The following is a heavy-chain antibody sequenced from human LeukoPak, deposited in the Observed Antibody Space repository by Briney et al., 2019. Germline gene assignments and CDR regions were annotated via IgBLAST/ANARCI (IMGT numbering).Heavy chain of an antibody. V-gene: IGHV3-7*01. CDR3: ASYGSGRHIDY. D-gene: IGHD3-10*01. CDR1: GFTFSSYW. CDR2: IKQDGSEK. Sequence: PGGSLRLSCAASGFTFSSYWMSWVRQAPGKGLEWVANIKQDGSEKYYVDSVKGRFTISRDNAKNSLYLQMNSLRAEDTAVYYCASYGSGRHIDYWGQGTLVTVSS. J-gene: IGHJ4*02.